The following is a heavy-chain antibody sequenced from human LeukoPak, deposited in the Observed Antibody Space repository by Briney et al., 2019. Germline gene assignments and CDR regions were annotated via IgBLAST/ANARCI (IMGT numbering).Heavy chain of an antibody. D-gene: IGHD6-13*01. Sequence: SETLSLTCTVSGGSISSSSYYWGWIRQPPGKGLEWIGSIYYSGSTYYNPSLKSRVTISVDTSKNQFSLKLSSVTAADTAVYYCARGTAYSSSSYYFDYWGQGTLVTVSS. CDR3: ARGTAYSSSSYYFDY. J-gene: IGHJ4*02. V-gene: IGHV4-39*07. CDR1: GGSISSSSYY. CDR2: IYYSGST.